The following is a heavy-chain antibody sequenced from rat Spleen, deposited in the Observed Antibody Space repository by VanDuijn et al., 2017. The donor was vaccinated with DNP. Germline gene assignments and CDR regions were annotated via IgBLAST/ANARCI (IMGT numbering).Heavy chain of an antibody. CDR3: NRNDIGQPGVS. V-gene: IGHV2S13*01. J-gene: IGHJ2*01. CDR2: IWSGGNT. D-gene: IGHD4-4*01. CDR1: GFSLTSYN. Sequence: QVQLKESGPGLVQPSRTLSLTCTVSGFSLTSYNVHWVRQPPGKGLEWMGVIWSGGNTDYNSALKPRLSISRDTSESQVFLTVNSLQTEDTGIYYCNRNDIGQPGVSWGQGVMVTVSS.